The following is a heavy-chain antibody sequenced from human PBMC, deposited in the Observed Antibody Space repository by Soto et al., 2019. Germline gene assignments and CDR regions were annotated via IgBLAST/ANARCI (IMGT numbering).Heavy chain of an antibody. Sequence: GGSLRLSCAASGFTFSSYAMSWVRQAPGKGLEWVSAISGSGGSTYYADSVKGRFTISRDNSKNTLYLQMNSLRAEDTAVYYCAKAQAAAGIPLPDYYYGMDVWGQGTTVTV. CDR2: ISGSGGST. V-gene: IGHV3-23*01. CDR1: GFTFSSYA. D-gene: IGHD6-13*01. J-gene: IGHJ6*02. CDR3: AKAQAAAGIPLPDYYYGMDV.